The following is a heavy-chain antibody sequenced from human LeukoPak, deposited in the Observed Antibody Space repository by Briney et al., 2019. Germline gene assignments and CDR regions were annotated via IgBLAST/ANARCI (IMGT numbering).Heavy chain of an antibody. V-gene: IGHV3-30*18. CDR1: GFTFSSSD. J-gene: IGHJ4*02. CDR3: AKASSNYFYYFEY. CDR2: ISYDATNK. Sequence: GGSLRLSCAASGFTFSSSDMHWVRLAPGKGLERVAVISYDATNKYYADSVKGRFTLSRDNSKNTLYLQTNTLRDEDTAVYYCAKASSNYFYYFEYWGQGTLVTVSS. D-gene: IGHD2/OR15-2a*01.